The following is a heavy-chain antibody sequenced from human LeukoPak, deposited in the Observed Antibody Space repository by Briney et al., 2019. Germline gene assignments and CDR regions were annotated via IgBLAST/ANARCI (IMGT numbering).Heavy chain of an antibody. V-gene: IGHV7-4-1*02. CDR2: INTNTGNP. CDR1: GYTFTSYG. CDR3: AGQYSPRNNWFDP. Sequence: GASVKVSCKASGYTFTSYGISWVRQAPGQGLEWMGWINTNTGNPTYAQGFTGRFVFSLDTSVSTAYLQISSLKAEDTAVYYCAGQYSPRNNWFDPWGQGTLVTVSS. J-gene: IGHJ5*02. D-gene: IGHD1-26*01.